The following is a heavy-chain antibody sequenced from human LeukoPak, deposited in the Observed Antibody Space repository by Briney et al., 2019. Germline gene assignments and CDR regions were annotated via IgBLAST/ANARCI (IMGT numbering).Heavy chain of an antibody. Sequence: ASVEVSCKASGYTFTSYDINWVRQATGQGLEWMGWMNPNSGNTGYAQKFQGRVTMTRNTSISTAYMELSSLRSEDTAVYYCARGEYDILTSDYWGQGTLVTVSS. V-gene: IGHV1-8*01. J-gene: IGHJ4*02. CDR2: MNPNSGNT. CDR1: GYTFTSYD. D-gene: IGHD3-9*01. CDR3: ARGEYDILTSDY.